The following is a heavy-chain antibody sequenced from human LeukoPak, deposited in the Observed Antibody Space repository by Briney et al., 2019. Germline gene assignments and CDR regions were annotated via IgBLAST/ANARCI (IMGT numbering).Heavy chain of an antibody. CDR3: ARELALDTAMVTGDYYGMDV. J-gene: IGHJ6*02. Sequence: ASVKVSCKASGYTFTSYDINWVRQATGQGLEWMGWMNPNSGNTGYARKFQGRVTMTRNTSISTAYMELSSLRSEDTAVYYCARELALDTAMVTGDYYGMDVWGQGTTVTVSS. CDR2: MNPNSGNT. V-gene: IGHV1-8*01. D-gene: IGHD5-18*01. CDR1: GYTFTSYD.